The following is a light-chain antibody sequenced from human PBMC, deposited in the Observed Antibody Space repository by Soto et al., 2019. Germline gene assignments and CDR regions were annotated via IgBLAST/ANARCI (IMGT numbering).Light chain of an antibody. Sequence: DIVLTQSPAILSSSPGDRATLTCRTNQTVSTCLAWYQHKAGKAPKLLIYDASRLATGVPSRFSGSESGTDFTLTISGLDAEDFATYYCQQCDSWPLTFGGGTKVEI. CDR2: DAS. V-gene: IGKV3-11*01. J-gene: IGKJ4*01. CDR1: QTVSTC. CDR3: QQCDSWPLT.